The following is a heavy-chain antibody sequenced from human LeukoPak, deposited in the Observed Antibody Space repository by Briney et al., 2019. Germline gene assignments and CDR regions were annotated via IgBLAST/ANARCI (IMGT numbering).Heavy chain of an antibody. CDR2: IYYSGST. D-gene: IGHD3-16*02. V-gene: IGHV4-39*01. Sequence: PSETLSLTCTVSGGSISSSSYYWGWIRQPPGKGLEWIGSIYYSGSTYYNPSLKSRVTISVDTSKNQFSLKLSSVTAADTAVYYCVRGSPYDYVWGSYRPGVPFDYWGQGTLVTVSS. J-gene: IGHJ4*02. CDR1: GGSISSSSYY. CDR3: VRGSPYDYVWGSYRPGVPFDY.